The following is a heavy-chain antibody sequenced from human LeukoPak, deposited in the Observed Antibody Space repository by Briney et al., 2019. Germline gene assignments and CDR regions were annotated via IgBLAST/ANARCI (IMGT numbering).Heavy chain of an antibody. Sequence: GASVKVSCKASGYTFTGYYLHWVRQAPGQGFEWMGWIHPNSGDTNYAQKFQGRVTMTRDTSISTAYMELSSLRSDDTAVYYCARLAAVPGWGQGTLVTASS. J-gene: IGHJ1*01. D-gene: IGHD6-19*01. CDR2: IHPNSGDT. CDR3: ARLAAVPG. V-gene: IGHV1-2*02. CDR1: GYTFTGYY.